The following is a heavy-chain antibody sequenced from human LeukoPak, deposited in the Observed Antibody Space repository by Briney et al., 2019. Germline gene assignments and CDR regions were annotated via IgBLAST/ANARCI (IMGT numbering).Heavy chain of an antibody. CDR2: IIPILGIA. V-gene: IGHV1-69*04. J-gene: IGHJ3*02. CDR1: GGTFSSYA. CDR3: ARRAAAANDAFDI. Sequence: ASVKVSCKASGGTFSSYAISWVRQAPGQGLEWMGRIIPILGIANYAQKFQGRVTITADKSTSTAYMELSSLRPEDTAVYYCARRAAAANDAFDIWGQGTMVTVSS. D-gene: IGHD6-13*01.